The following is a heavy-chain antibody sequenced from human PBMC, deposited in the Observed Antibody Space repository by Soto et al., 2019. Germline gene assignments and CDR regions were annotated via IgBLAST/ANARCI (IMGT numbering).Heavy chain of an antibody. CDR3: AKDQGIAASHGIN. CDR1: GFTFNNYG. D-gene: IGHD6-13*01. V-gene: IGHV3-30*18. Sequence: QVQLVESGGGVVQPGRSLRLSCAASGFTFNNYGMHWVRQAPGRGLEWVATISNDGSDKYYADSVQGGLPISRDNSKITVYLQMNSLRAEETGVYYCAKDQGIAASHGINWGQGTMVTVSS. J-gene: IGHJ3*01. CDR2: ISNDGSDK.